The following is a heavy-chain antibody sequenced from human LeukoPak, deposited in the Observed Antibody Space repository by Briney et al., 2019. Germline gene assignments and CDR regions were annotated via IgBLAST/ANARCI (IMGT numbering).Heavy chain of an antibody. D-gene: IGHD4-17*01. CDR3: ARHSMNLRYYFDH. Sequence: GASVKVSCKASGYTFTSYGISWVRQAPGQGLEWMGWISAYNGNTNYAQKLQGRVTMTTDTSTSTAYMELSSLRSEDTAVYYCARHSMNLRYYFDHWGQGTLVTVSS. V-gene: IGHV1-18*01. CDR2: ISAYNGNT. J-gene: IGHJ4*02. CDR1: GYTFTSYG.